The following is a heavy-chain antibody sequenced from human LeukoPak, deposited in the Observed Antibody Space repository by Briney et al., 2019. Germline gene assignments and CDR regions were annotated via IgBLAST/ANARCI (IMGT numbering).Heavy chain of an antibody. CDR2: INHSGST. CDR1: GGSFSGYY. CDR3: ATLGSSGSYSRWFDP. J-gene: IGHJ5*02. Sequence: SETLSLTCAVYGGSFSGYYWSWIRQPPGKGLEWIGEINHSGSTNYNPSLKSRVTISVDTSKNQFSLKLSSVTAADTAVYYCATLGSSGSYSRWFDPWGQGTLVTVSS. D-gene: IGHD3-10*01. V-gene: IGHV4-34*01.